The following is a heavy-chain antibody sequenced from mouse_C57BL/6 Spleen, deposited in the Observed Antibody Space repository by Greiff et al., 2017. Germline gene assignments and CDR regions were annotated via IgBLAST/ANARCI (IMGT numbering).Heavy chain of an antibody. CDR2: IYPGSGST. V-gene: IGHV1-55*01. CDR1: GYTFTSYW. J-gene: IGHJ2*01. Sequence: QVQLQQPGAELVKPGASVKMSCKASGYTFTSYWITWVKQRPGQGLEWIGDIYPGSGSTNYNEKFKSKATLTVDTSSSTAYMXLSSLTSEDSAVYYCAREDSYYYGTLFDNGGKGTTLTESS. CDR3: AREDSYYYGTLFDN. D-gene: IGHD1-1*01.